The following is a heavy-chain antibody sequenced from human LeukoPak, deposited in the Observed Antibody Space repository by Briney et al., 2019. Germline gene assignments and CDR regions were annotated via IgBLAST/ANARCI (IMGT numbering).Heavy chain of an antibody. CDR3: ASRTTVTEYYYYYYYMDV. CDR2: INPNSGGT. D-gene: IGHD4-17*01. CDR1: GYTFTGYY. V-gene: IGHV1-2*02. J-gene: IGHJ6*03. Sequence: ASVKVSCKASGYTFTGYYMHWVRQAPGQGLEWMGWINPNSGGTNYAQKFQGRVTMTRDTSISTAYMELSRLRSDDTAVYYCASRTTVTEYYYYYYYMDVWGKGTTVTVSS.